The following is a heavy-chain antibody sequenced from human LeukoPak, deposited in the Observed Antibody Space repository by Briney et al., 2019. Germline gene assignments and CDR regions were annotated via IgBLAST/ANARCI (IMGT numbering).Heavy chain of an antibody. D-gene: IGHD6-13*01. CDR1: GGSISSGSYY. V-gene: IGHV4-61*02. Sequence: SQTLSLTCTVSGGSISSGSYYWSWIRQPAGKGLEWIGRIYTSGSTNYNPSLKRRVTISVDTSKNQFSRNLSSVAAADTAVYYCARENSSLDYWGQGTLVTVSS. CDR3: ARENSSLDY. CDR2: IYTSGST. J-gene: IGHJ4*02.